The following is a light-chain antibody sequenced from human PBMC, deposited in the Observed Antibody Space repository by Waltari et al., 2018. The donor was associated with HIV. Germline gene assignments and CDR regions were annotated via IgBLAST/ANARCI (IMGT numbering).Light chain of an antibody. CDR3: AAWDDSLNGWV. V-gene: IGLV1-44*01. CDR2: SNT. J-gene: IGLJ3*02. Sequence: QSVLTQPPSASGTPGQRVTISCSGSSSNIGSNTVNWYQQLPGTAPKLLICSNTRRPSGGPALCSGSKTGTSASLAISGRQSEDEADYYCAAWDDSLNGWVFGGGTKLTVL. CDR1: SSNIGSNT.